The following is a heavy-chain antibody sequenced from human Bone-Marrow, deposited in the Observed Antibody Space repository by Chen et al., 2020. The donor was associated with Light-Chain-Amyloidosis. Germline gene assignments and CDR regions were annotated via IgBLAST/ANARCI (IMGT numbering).Heavy chain of an antibody. Sequence: VQVVESGGGLQQPGGSVRLACARSGFTLMNCWVRQVPGKGLERLSSIDSGGTTYYADSVKGRFTISRDSSKNTLYLQMNSLRADDTAVYYCAKEAPNSGTHYNRYFDYWGQGTLVTVSS. CDR1: GFTLMN. V-gene: IGHV3-23*04. D-gene: IGHD3-10*01. CDR2: IDSGGTT. J-gene: IGHJ4*02. CDR3: AKEAPNSGTHYNRYFDY.